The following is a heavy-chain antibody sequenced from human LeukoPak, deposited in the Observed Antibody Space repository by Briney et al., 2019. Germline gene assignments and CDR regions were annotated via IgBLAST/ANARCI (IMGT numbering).Heavy chain of an antibody. Sequence: SETLSLTCTVSGGSITTYSWSWIRQPAGKGLELIGRIYASGGTTYNPSLKSRVTMSVDTSKNQFSVRLTSVAAADTAVYYCARAAYCSGASCYFDYWGQGTLVTVSS. J-gene: IGHJ4*02. D-gene: IGHD2-15*01. CDR3: ARAAYCSGASCYFDY. CDR1: GGSITTYS. V-gene: IGHV4-4*07. CDR2: IYASGGT.